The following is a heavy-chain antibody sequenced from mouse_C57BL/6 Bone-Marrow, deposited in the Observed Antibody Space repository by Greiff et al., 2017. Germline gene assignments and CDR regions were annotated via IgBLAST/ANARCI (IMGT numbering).Heavy chain of an antibody. D-gene: IGHD1-3*01. V-gene: IGHV1-19*01. J-gene: IGHJ2*01. CDR3: ARKVVAPFDY. CDR2: INPYNGGT. CDR1: GYTFTDYY. Sequence: EVQLQQSGPVLVKPGASVKMSCKASGYTFTDYYMNWVKQSHGKSLEWIGVINPYNGGTSYNQKFKGKATLTVDKSSSTAYMELNSLTSEDSAGYYCARKVVAPFDYWGQGTTLTVSS.